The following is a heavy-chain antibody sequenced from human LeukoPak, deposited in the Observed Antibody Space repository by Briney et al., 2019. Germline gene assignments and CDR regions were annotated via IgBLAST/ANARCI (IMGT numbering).Heavy chain of an antibody. D-gene: IGHD5-18*01. CDR2: INTNTGNP. CDR1: GYTFTSYA. J-gene: IGHJ4*02. V-gene: IGHV7-4-1*02. Sequence: ASVKVSCKASGYTFTSYAMHRVRQAPGQGLEWMGWINTNTGNPTYAQGFTGRFVFSLDTSVSTAYLQISSLKAEDTAVYYCASSVYSYGYGLLDYWGQGTLVTVSS. CDR3: ASSVYSYGYGLLDY.